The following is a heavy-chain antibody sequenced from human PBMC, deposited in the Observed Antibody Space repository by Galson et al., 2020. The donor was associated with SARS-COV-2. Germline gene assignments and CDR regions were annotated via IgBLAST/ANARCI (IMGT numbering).Heavy chain of an antibody. Sequence: GRSLRLSCAASGFTFSSYGMHWVRQAPGKGLEWVAVISYDGSNKYYADSVKGRFTISRDNSKNTLYLQMNSLRAEDTAVYYCAKGYHDYGHRWDYWGQGTLVTVSS. D-gene: IGHD4-17*01. V-gene: IGHV3-30*18. CDR1: GFTFSSYG. J-gene: IGHJ4*02. CDR3: AKGYHDYGHRWDY. CDR2: ISYDGSNK.